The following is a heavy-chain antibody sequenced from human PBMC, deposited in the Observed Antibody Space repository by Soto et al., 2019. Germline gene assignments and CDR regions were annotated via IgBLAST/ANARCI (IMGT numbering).Heavy chain of an antibody. CDR1: GGSISSSSYY. J-gene: IGHJ4*02. CDR3: ASRPDSGDFLNYFDY. Sequence: QLQLQESGPGLVKPSETLSLTCTVSGGSISSSSYYWGWIRQPPGKGLEWIGSIYYSGSTYYNPSLKSRVTIFVDTSKNQLSLKLSSVTAADTAVYYCASRPDSGDFLNYFDYWGQGTLVTVSS. D-gene: IGHD4-17*01. V-gene: IGHV4-39*01. CDR2: IYYSGST.